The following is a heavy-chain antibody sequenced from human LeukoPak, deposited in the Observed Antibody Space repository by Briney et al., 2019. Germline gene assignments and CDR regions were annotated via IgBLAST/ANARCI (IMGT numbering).Heavy chain of an antibody. D-gene: IGHD2-8*01. CDR2: ISGSGVTT. Sequence: GGSLRLSCAASGFTFSSYGMTWLRQTPAKGLEWVSAISGSGVTTYYSDSVKGRFTISRDNSKNTLFLQMNSLRVEDAAMYYCAKTNGYFDQWGQGTLVAVSS. CDR3: AKTNGYFDQ. CDR1: GFTFSSYG. J-gene: IGHJ4*02. V-gene: IGHV3-23*01.